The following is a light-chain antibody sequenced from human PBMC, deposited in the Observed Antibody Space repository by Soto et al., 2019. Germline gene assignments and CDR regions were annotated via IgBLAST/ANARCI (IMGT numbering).Light chain of an antibody. V-gene: IGKV3-11*01. J-gene: IGKJ3*01. CDR2: DAS. CDR1: QSVSSY. CDR3: QQRSNWTPLFT. Sequence: EIVLTQSPATLSLSPGERATLSCRASQSVSSYLAWYQQKPGQAPRLLIYDASNRATGIPARFSGSRSGTDFTLTNSSLEPEDFALYYCQQRSNWTPLFTLGPGTKVDI.